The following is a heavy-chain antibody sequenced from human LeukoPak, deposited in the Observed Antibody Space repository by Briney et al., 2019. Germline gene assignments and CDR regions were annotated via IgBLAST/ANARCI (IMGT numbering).Heavy chain of an antibody. CDR1: GFTFSGYT. D-gene: IGHD1-1*01. CDR2: ISGSNSYI. J-gene: IGHJ4*02. CDR3: ARALTTLTYEGY. Sequence: GGSLRLSCAASGFTFSGYTMHWIRQAPGKGLEWVSSISGSNSYIFYADSVKGRFTVSRDNAKDSLYLQMNSLRAEDTAVYYCARALTTLTYEGYWGQGTLVTVSS. V-gene: IGHV3-21*01.